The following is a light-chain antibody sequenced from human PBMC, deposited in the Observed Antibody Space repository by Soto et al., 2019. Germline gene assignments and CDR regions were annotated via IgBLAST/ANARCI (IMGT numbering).Light chain of an antibody. V-gene: IGKV1-39*01. J-gene: IGKJ4*01. Sequence: DIQMTQSPSSLSASVGDRVTITCRASQSISSYLNWYQQKPGKAPKLLIYAASSLQSGVPSRFSGRASGTDFTLTISSLHPEDFATYYCQQSYTTPLTFGGGTKVEIK. CDR3: QQSYTTPLT. CDR1: QSISSY. CDR2: AAS.